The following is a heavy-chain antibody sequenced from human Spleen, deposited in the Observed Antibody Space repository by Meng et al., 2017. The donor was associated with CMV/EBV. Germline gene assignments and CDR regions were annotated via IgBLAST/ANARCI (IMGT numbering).Heavy chain of an antibody. CDR3: ARDFGGVTVCDH. J-gene: IGHJ4*02. CDR1: AGSSSSRGYY. Sequence: TGTAGSSSSRGYYWSGIREHTGKGLGWIGYIYYTGSTYSNPSLKSRVAISVDTSKNQFSLKLRSVTAADTAVYYCARDFGGVTVCDHWGQGTLVTVSS. CDR2: IYYTGST. V-gene: IGHV4-31*02. D-gene: IGHD4-17*01.